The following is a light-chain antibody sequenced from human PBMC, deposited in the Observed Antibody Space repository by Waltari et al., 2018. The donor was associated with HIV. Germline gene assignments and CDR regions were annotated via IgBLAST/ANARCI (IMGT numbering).Light chain of an antibody. J-gene: IGLJ2*01. CDR3: AAWDDIRSGWI. V-gene: IGLV1-47*01. Sequence: QSVLTQTPSASGTPGQRFTISCSGSTSDIGNNYVYWFQQFPGTPPKVLIYKNDQRPSGVSDRFSASKSGTSASLAISGLRTEDESDFYCAAWDDIRSGWIFGGGTKLTVL. CDR1: TSDIGNNY. CDR2: KND.